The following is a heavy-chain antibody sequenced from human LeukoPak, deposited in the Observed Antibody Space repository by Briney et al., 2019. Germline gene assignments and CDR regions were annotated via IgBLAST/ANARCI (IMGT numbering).Heavy chain of an antibody. CDR2: INHSGST. J-gene: IGHJ4*02. D-gene: IGHD3-22*01. CDR3: ASANYDSSGYFLFDY. CDR1: GGSFSGYY. V-gene: IGHV4-34*01. Sequence: SETLSLTCAVYGGSFSGYYWSWIRQPPGKGLEWVGEINHSGSTNYNPSLKSRVTISVDTSKNQFSLKLSSVTAADTAVYYCASANYDSSGYFLFDYRGQGTLVTVSS.